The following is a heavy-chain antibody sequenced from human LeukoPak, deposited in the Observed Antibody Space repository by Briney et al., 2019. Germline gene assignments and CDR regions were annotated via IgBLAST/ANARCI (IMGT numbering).Heavy chain of an antibody. J-gene: IGHJ4*02. CDR3: AKDLSWGKIDY. Sequence: GGSLRLSCAASGFTFSSYGMHWVRQAPGKGLEWVAFIRYDGSNKYYADSVKGRFTISRDNSKNTLYLHMNSLRAEDTAVYYCAKDLSWGKIDYWGQGTLVTVSS. CDR1: GFTFSSYG. CDR2: IRYDGSNK. V-gene: IGHV3-30*02. D-gene: IGHD3-16*01.